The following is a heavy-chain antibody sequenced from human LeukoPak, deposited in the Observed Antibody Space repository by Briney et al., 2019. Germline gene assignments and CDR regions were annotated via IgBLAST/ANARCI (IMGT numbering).Heavy chain of an antibody. CDR2: ISRSGSTK. CDR3: ARVQKSRKSVASAVDC. Sequence: GGSLRLSCAASGFTFSDYNMRWIRQAPGKGLEWVSSISRSGSTKYYADSVRGRFSISRDNAKNSLYLQMNSLRAEDTAVYYCARVQKSRKSVASAVDCWGQGTVVIVSS. V-gene: IGHV3-11*04. D-gene: IGHD5-12*01. CDR1: GFTFSDYN. J-gene: IGHJ4*02.